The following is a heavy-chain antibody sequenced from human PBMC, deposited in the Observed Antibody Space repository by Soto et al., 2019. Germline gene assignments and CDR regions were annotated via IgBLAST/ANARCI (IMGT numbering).Heavy chain of an antibody. J-gene: IGHJ6*02. D-gene: IGHD3-3*01. CDR3: TRVYYDFWSAPKNAMDV. CDR1: GFIFGSYA. V-gene: IGHV3-30-3*01. CDR2: ISYDESKK. Sequence: QVQLAESGGGVVQPGKSLRLSCAASGFIFGSYAMHWVRQAPGKGLEWVAVISYDESKKYYADSVKGRFTISRDNSKNRLYLQMNSLRGEGTAVYYCTRVYYDFWSAPKNAMDVWGQGTTVTVSS.